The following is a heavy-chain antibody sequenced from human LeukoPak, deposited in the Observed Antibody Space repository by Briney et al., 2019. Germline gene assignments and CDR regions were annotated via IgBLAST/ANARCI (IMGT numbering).Heavy chain of an antibody. Sequence: SVKVSCKASGFTFTSSAMQWVRQARGQRLEWIGWIVVGSGNTNYAQKFQERVTITRDMSTSTAYMELSSLRSEDTAVYYCATEMITFGGVIVFDYWGQGTLVTVSS. D-gene: IGHD3-16*02. V-gene: IGHV1-58*02. J-gene: IGHJ4*02. CDR3: ATEMITFGGVIVFDY. CDR2: IVVGSGNT. CDR1: GFTFTSSA.